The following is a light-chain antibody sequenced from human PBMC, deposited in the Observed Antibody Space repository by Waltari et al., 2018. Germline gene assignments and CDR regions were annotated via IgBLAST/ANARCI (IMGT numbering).Light chain of an antibody. CDR1: SRDIGNYNLF. CDR2: EGN. J-gene: IGLJ2*01. CDR3: CSYGVRVF. V-gene: IGLV2-23*01. Sequence: QSALTQPASVSGSPGQSITISCTGTSRDIGNYNLFVSCYQHPPGEAPKLIIYEGNVRPSGVSDRFSGSKSGNAASLTISGLQAEDEAHYYCCSYGVRVFFGGGTKLTVL.